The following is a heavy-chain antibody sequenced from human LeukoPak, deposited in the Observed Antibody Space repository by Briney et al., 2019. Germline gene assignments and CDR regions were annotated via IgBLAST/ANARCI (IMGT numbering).Heavy chain of an antibody. CDR3: ARSTYYYDRSAFFFPDYFDY. D-gene: IGHD3-22*01. V-gene: IGHV4-30-4*01. J-gene: IGHJ4*02. CDR2: IFSSGST. CDR1: GSSIKKDNYF. Sequence: SETLSLTCNVSGSSIKKDNYFWNWIRQPRGEGLEWIGYIFSSGSTYYNPSLKSRVIFSVDTSNNHFSLNLRSVTAADTAVYYCARSTYYYDRSAFFFPDYFDYWGQGIQVTVSS.